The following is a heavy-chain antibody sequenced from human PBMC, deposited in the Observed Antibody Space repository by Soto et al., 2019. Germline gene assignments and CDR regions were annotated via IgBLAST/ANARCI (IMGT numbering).Heavy chain of an antibody. V-gene: IGHV1-69*13. J-gene: IGHJ3*02. Sequence: ASVKVSCKASGGTFSSYAISWVRQAPGQGLEWMGGIIPIFGTANYAQKFQGRVTITADESTSTAYMELSSLRSEDTAVYYCAAVRIRINALDAFAIWGQGTMVTVSS. CDR2: IIPIFGTA. CDR3: AAVRIRINALDAFAI. D-gene: IGHD6-19*01. CDR1: GGTFSSYA.